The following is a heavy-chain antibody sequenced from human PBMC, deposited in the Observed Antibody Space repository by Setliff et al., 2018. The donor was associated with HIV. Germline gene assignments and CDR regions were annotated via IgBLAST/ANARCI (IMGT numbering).Heavy chain of an antibody. CDR1: GYTFNRFG. J-gene: IGHJ3*01. V-gene: IGHV1-18*01. D-gene: IGHD6-19*01. CDR2: ISGYNGNT. Sequence: ASVKVSCKASGYTFNRFGISWVRQAPGQGLEWMGWISGYNGNTKYVQNLQGRVTMSTDTSTSTVYMELRSLRSDDTAVYYCARVPYRSAWFSGGHDAFDVWGQGTMVTVSS. CDR3: ARVPYRSAWFSGGHDAFDV.